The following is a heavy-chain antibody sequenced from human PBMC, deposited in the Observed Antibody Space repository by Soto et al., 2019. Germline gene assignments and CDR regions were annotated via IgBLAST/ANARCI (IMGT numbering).Heavy chain of an antibody. Sequence: GGSLRLSCAASGFTFSSYSMNWVSQAPGKGLEWVSSISSSSSYIYYADSVKGRFTISRDNAKNSLYLQMNSLRAEDTAVYYCARDLGDYGDYVGLDYWGQGTLVTVSS. V-gene: IGHV3-21*01. CDR1: GFTFSSYS. CDR3: ARDLGDYGDYVGLDY. D-gene: IGHD4-17*01. CDR2: ISSSSSYI. J-gene: IGHJ4*02.